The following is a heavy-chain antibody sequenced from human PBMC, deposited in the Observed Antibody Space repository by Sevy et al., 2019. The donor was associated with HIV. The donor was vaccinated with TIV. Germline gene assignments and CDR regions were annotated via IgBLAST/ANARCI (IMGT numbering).Heavy chain of an antibody. CDR3: ARSIVVVPAAIFYFDL. V-gene: IGHV3-48*03. Sequence: GGSLRLSCAASGFTFSSYEMNWVRQAPGKGLEWVSYISSSGSTIYYADSVKGRFTISRDNDKNSLYLQMNSLIAEDTAVYYCARSIVVVPAAIFYFDLWGRGTLVTVSS. CDR1: GFTFSSYE. J-gene: IGHJ2*01. CDR2: ISSSGSTI. D-gene: IGHD2-2*02.